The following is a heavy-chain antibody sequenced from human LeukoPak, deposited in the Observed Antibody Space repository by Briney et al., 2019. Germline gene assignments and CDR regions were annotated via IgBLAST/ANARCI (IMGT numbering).Heavy chain of an antibody. V-gene: IGHV3-7*01. CDR2: IDPDGSET. CDR1: RFTFRNYG. CDR3: ARIWYFGDNNWRYFDY. D-gene: IGHD1-20*01. Sequence: GGSLRLSCAASRFTFRNYGMSWVRQAPGKGLEWVANIDPDGSETQYVGSVKGRFTTSRDNAKNSLYLQMNSLRAEDTAIYYCARIWYFGDNNWRYFDYWGQGTLVTVSS. J-gene: IGHJ4*02.